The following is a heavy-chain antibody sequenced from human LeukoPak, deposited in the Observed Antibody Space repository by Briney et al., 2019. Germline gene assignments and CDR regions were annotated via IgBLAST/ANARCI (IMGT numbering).Heavy chain of an antibody. Sequence: PSETLSLTCAVYGGSFRGYYWSWIRQPPGKGLEWIGEINHSGSTNHNPSLKSRVTISVDTSKNEVSLKLSSVSAADTAVYYCASVEMRTTNFGYWGQGALVTVSS. CDR1: GGSFRGYY. CDR2: INHSGST. V-gene: IGHV4-34*01. D-gene: IGHD5-24*01. CDR3: ASVEMRTTNFGY. J-gene: IGHJ4*02.